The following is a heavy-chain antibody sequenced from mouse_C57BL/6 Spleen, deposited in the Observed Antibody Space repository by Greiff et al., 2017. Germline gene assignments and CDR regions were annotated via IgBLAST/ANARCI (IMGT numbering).Heavy chain of an antibody. J-gene: IGHJ1*03. CDR1: GFSLSTSGMG. D-gene: IGHD1-1*01. CDR3: ARRASFFITTDWYFDV. CDR2: IYWDDDK. Sequence: QVTLKESGPGILQSSQTLSLTCSFSGFSLSTSGMGVSWIRQPSGKGLEWLAHIYWDDDKRYNPSLKSRLTISKDTSINQVFLKITSVDTADTATYYCARRASFFITTDWYFDVWGTGTTVTVSS. V-gene: IGHV8-12*01.